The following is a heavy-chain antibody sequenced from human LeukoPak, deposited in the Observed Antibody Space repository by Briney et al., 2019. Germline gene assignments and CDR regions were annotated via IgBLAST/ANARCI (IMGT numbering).Heavy chain of an antibody. CDR1: GFTFSSYA. J-gene: IGHJ4*02. CDR3: AKDTHQLLWFGEPSFDY. V-gene: IGHV3-23*01. Sequence: GESLRLSCAASGFTFSSYAMSWVRQAPGKGLEWVSAISGSGGSTYYADSVKGRFTISRDNSKNTLYLQMNSLRAEDTAVYYCAKDTHQLLWFGEPSFDYWGQGTLVTVSS. CDR2: ISGSGGST. D-gene: IGHD3-10*01.